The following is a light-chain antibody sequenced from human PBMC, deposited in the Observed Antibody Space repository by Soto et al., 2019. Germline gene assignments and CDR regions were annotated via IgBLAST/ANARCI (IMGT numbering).Light chain of an antibody. CDR3: QQYGRPPMYD. Sequence: EIVLTQSPGTLSLSPGERATLSCRASQSVTSSYIAWYQQKPGQAPRLLMFGASGRATGIPERFSGSGSGKDFTLTISRLEPEDFAVYYCQQYGRPPMYDFGQATKADI. CDR2: GAS. V-gene: IGKV3-20*01. J-gene: IGKJ2*01. CDR1: QSVTSSY.